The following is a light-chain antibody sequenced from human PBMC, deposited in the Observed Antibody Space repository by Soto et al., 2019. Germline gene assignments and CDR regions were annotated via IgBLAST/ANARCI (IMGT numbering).Light chain of an antibody. CDR2: PAS. Sequence: ILMTQSPAPGSVSPGESSTLSCRASQNIYYNVAWYQQRPGQAPRLLIYPASTRAPGVPARFSGSGSGTEFTLTISSLQPEDFTVYSYLQYHNLWALGQGTKVEI. J-gene: IGKJ1*01. V-gene: IGKV3-15*01. CDR3: LQYHNLWA. CDR1: QNIYYN.